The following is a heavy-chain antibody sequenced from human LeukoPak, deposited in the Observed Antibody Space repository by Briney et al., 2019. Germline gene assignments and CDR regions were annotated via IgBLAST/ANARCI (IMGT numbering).Heavy chain of an antibody. J-gene: IGHJ4*02. D-gene: IGHD6-19*01. CDR2: FDPEDGET. CDR1: GYTLTELS. CDR3: ASPVAGTVTFDY. V-gene: IGHV1-24*01. Sequence: ASVTVSCTVSGYTLTELSMHWVRQAPGKGLEWMGGFDPEDGETIYAQKFQGRVTMTEDTSTDTAYMELSSLRSEDTAVYYCASPVAGTVTFDYWGQGTLVTVSS.